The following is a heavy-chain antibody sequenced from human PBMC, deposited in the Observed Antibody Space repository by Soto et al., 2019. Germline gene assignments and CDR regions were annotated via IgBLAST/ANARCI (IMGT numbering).Heavy chain of an antibody. D-gene: IGHD3-22*01. V-gene: IGHV3-15*07. CDR2: IKSKTDGGTT. Sequence: VQLVESGGGLVKPGGSLRLSCAASGFTFSNAWMNWVRQAPGKGLEWVGRIKSKTDGGTTDYAAPVKGRFTISRDDSKNTLYLQMNSLKTEDTAVYYCTTLYYYDSSGYHSYWGQGTLVTVSS. CDR3: TTLYYYDSSGYHSY. CDR1: GFTFSNAW. J-gene: IGHJ4*02.